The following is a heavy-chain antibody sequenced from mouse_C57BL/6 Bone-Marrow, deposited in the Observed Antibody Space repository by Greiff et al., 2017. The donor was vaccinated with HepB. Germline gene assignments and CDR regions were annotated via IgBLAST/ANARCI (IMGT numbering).Heavy chain of an antibody. V-gene: IGHV1-55*01. CDR2: IYPGSGST. CDR3: ARSVITTVVAFDY. Sequence: VQLQQPGAELVKPGASVKMSCKASGYTFTSYWITWVKQRPGQGLEWIGDIYPGSGSTNYNEKFKSKATLTVDTSSSTAYMQLSSLTSEDSAVYYCARSVITTVVAFDYWGQGTTLTVSS. CDR1: GYTFTSYW. D-gene: IGHD1-1*01. J-gene: IGHJ2*01.